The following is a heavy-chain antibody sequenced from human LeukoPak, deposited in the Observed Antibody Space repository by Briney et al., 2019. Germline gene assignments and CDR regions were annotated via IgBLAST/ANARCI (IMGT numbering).Heavy chain of an antibody. D-gene: IGHD6-25*01. V-gene: IGHV3-30*18. J-gene: IGHJ3*01. CDR2: ISYDGFNK. Sequence: GGSLRLSCAASGFTFSSYVMHWVRQAPGKGLEWVAVISYDGFNKYYADSVKGRFTISRDNSKNMLVLQMSRLRTDDTAIYYCAKPLGIWLCGYDALEFWGQGTVVTVSS. CDR1: GFTFSSYV. CDR3: AKPLGIWLCGYDALEF.